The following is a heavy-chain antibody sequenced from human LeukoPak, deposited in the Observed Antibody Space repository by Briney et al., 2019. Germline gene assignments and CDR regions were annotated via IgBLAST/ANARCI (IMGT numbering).Heavy chain of an antibody. CDR1: GFTFSSYW. V-gene: IGHV3-74*01. Sequence: GGSLRLSCAASGFTFSSYWMHWVRQAPGKGLVWVSRFNSDGITTSYADSVKGRFTISRDNSKNTLYLQMNSLRAEDTAVYYCAKGETTVRDWGQGTLVTVSS. CDR2: FNSDGITT. D-gene: IGHD4-17*01. CDR3: AKGETTVRD. J-gene: IGHJ4*02.